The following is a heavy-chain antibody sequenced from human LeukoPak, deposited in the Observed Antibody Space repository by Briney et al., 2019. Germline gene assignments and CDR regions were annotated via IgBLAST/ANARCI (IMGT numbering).Heavy chain of an antibody. D-gene: IGHD1-26*01. J-gene: IGHJ4*02. CDR1: GFTVSSNY. Sequence: GGSLRLSCAASGFTVSSNYMSWVRQAPGKGLEWVSVIYSGGSTYCADSVKGRFTISRDNSKNTLYLQMNSLRVEDTAVYYCAREWERNWGQGTLVTVSS. CDR3: AREWERN. V-gene: IGHV3-53*01. CDR2: IYSGGST.